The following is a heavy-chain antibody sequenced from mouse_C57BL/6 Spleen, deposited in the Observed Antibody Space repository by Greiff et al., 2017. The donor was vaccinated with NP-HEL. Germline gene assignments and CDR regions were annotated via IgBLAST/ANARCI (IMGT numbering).Heavy chain of an antibody. Sequence: EVQLQQSGPVLVKPGASVKMSCKASGYTFTDYYMNWVKQSHGKSLEWIGVINPYNGGTSYNQQFKGKATLTVDKSSSTAYMELNSLTSEDSAVYYCASTGNYYGSEAWFAYWGQGTLVTVSA. V-gene: IGHV1-19*01. D-gene: IGHD1-1*01. CDR1: GYTFTDYY. J-gene: IGHJ3*01. CDR3: ASTGNYYGSEAWFAY. CDR2: INPYNGGT.